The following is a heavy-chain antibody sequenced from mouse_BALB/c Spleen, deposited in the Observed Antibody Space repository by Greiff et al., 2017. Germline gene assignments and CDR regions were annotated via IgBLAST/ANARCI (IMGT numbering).Heavy chain of an antibody. Sequence: DVKLVESGGGLVKPGGSLKLSCAASGFTFSSYAMSWVRQTPEKRLEWVASISSGGSTYYPDSVKGRFTISRDNARNILYLQMSSLRSEDTAMYYCARGVLRLRGAMDYWGQGTSVTVSS. V-gene: IGHV5-6-5*01. J-gene: IGHJ4*01. CDR2: ISSGGST. CDR3: ARGVLRLRGAMDY. CDR1: GFTFSSYA. D-gene: IGHD1-2*01.